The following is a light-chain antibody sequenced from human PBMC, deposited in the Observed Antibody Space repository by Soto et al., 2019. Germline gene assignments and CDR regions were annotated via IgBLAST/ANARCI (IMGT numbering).Light chain of an antibody. J-gene: IGKJ1*01. V-gene: IGKV3-20*01. CDR1: QSVTSSS. CDR2: DAS. Sequence: EIVLTQSPGTLSLSPGERATLSCRASQSVTSSSLAWYQQKPGQAPRLLIYDASSRATGIPDRLSGSGSGTDFTLPISRLEPEDFAVYYCQQYGSSPRTFGQGTKVE. CDR3: QQYGSSPRT.